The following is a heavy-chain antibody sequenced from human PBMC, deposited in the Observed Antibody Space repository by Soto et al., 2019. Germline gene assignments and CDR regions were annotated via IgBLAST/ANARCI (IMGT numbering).Heavy chain of an antibody. CDR1: GGTFSSYA. CDR2: IIPIFGTA. V-gene: IGHV1-69*06. CDR3: ATVGSGNYVSYGMDV. Sequence: QVQLVQSGAEVKKPGSSVKVSCKASGGTFSSYAISWVRQAPGQGLEWMGGIIPIFGTAKHAQKFQGRVTITADKSTTTAYRELSTLRSEDKAAYYCATVGSGNYVSYGMDVWGQGTTVTVSS. D-gene: IGHD3-10*01. J-gene: IGHJ6*02.